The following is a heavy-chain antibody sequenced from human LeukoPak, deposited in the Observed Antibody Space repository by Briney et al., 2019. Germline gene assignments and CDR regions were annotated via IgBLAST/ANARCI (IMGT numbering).Heavy chain of an antibody. CDR3: ARDAFSRIVGVTGDFDY. V-gene: IGHV3-21*01. CDR1: GFTFSSFS. J-gene: IGHJ4*02. CDR2: VCSGSSYT. Sequence: GGSLRLSGAGSGFTFSSFSWKWVRPAQGKGLVGVSCVCSGSSYTYYADSVTGRFTISRDNAKNSLYLQMNSLRAEDTAVYYCARDAFSRIVGVTGDFDYWGQGTLVTVSS. D-gene: IGHD1-26*01.